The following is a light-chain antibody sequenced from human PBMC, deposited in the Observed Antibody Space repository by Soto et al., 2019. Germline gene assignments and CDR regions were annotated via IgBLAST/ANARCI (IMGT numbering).Light chain of an antibody. J-gene: IGLJ1*01. CDR1: SSDVGGYNY. CDR3: SSSTGSSTYV. CDR2: EVS. V-gene: IGLV2-14*01. Sequence: QSALAQPASVSGSPGQSITISCTGTSSDVGGYNYVSWYQQHPGKTPKLLIFEVSNRPSGVSNRFSGSKSGNTASLTISGFQAEDEADYYCSSSTGSSTYVFGTGTKVTVL.